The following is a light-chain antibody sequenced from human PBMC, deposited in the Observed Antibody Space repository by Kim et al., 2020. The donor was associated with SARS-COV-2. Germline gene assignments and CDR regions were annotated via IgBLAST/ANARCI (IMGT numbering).Light chain of an antibody. V-gene: IGKV1-39*01. CDR3: QQSYSTPWT. Sequence: ASVGDRVTLTCRGRQSISSYLNWYQQKPEKAPKLLIYAASSLQSGVPSRFSGSGSGTDFTLTISSLQPEDFATYYCQQSYSTPWTFGQGTKVDIK. J-gene: IGKJ1*01. CDR1: QSISSY. CDR2: AAS.